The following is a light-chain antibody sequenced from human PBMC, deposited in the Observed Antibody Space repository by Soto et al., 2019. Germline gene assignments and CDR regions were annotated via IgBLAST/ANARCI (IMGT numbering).Light chain of an antibody. Sequence: QSALTQPASVSGSPGQSITISCTGTSSDVGGYNYVSWYQQHPGKAPKLMIYDVNNWPSGVSNRFSGSKSGNTASLTISGLQAEDEADYYCSSYTSSSPWYVFGTGPKVTVL. V-gene: IGLV2-14*01. CDR1: SSDVGGYNY. CDR2: DVN. J-gene: IGLJ1*01. CDR3: SSYTSSSPWYV.